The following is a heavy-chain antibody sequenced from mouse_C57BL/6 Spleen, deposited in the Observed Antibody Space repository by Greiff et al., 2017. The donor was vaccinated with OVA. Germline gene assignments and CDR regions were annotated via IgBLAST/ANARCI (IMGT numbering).Heavy chain of an antibody. CDR3: ARSAVGFDY. J-gene: IGHJ2*01. V-gene: IGHV1-4*01. Sequence: VKLQQSGAELARPGASVKMSCKASGYTFTGYTMHWVKQRPGQGLEWIGYINPSSGYTKYNQKFKDKATLTADKSSSTAYMQLSSLTSEDSAVYYCARSAVGFDYWGQGTTLTVSS. CDR1: GYTFTGYT. CDR2: INPSSGYT. D-gene: IGHD1-1*01.